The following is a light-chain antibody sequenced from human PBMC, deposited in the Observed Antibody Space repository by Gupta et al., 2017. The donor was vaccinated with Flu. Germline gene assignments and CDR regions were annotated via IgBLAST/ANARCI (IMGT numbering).Light chain of an antibody. CDR1: SSNIGSNY. V-gene: IGLV1-47*01. J-gene: IGLJ1*01. CDR2: RNN. Sequence: QSVLTQPPSASGTPGQRVTISCSGSSSNIGSNYVYWYQQLPGTAPKLLIYRNNQRHSGVPDRFSGSKSGTSASLAISGLRSEDEADYYCAAWDDSLSVLYVFGTGTKVTVL. CDR3: AAWDDSLSVLYV.